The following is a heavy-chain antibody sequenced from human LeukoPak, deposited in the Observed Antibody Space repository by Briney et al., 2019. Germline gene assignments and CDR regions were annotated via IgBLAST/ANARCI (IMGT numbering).Heavy chain of an antibody. CDR3: ARVRDCSSTSWLAPWFDP. Sequence: ASAKVSCKASGGTFSSYAISWVRQAPGQGLEWMGGIIPIFGTANYAQRFQGRVTITADESTSTAYMELSSLRSEDMAVYYCARVRDCSSTSWLAPWFDPWGQGTLVTGSS. CDR1: GGTFSSYA. CDR2: IIPIFGTA. J-gene: IGHJ5*02. D-gene: IGHD2-2*01. V-gene: IGHV1-69*13.